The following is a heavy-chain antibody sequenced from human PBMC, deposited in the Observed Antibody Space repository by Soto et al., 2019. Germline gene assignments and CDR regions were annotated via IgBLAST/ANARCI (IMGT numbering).Heavy chain of an antibody. J-gene: IGHJ3*02. CDR2: ISYDGSNK. D-gene: IGHD6-19*01. V-gene: IGHV3-30-3*01. Sequence: QVQLVESGGGVVQPGRSLRLSCAASGFTFSSYAMHWVRQAPGKGLEWVAVISYDGSNKYYADSVKGRFTISRDNSKNTLYLQMNSLRAGETAVYYCARESPGIAVAGDAFDIWGQGTMVTVSS. CDR3: ARESPGIAVAGDAFDI. CDR1: GFTFSSYA.